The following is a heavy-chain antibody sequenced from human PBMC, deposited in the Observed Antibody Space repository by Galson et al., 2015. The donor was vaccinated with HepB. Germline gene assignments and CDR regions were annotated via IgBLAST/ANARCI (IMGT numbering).Heavy chain of an antibody. J-gene: IGHJ6*02. D-gene: IGHD3-22*01. CDR2: IWYDGSNK. CDR1: GFTFSSYG. CDR3: ARVVIKPRYYCYGMDV. Sequence: SLRLSCAASGFTFSSYGMHWVRQAPGKGLEWVAVIWYDGSNKYYADSVKGRFTISRDNSKNTLYLQMNSLRAEDTAAYYCARVVIKPRYYCYGMDVWGQGTTVTVSS. V-gene: IGHV3-33*08.